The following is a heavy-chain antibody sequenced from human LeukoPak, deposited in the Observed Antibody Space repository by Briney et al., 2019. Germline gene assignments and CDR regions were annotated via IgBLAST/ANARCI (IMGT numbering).Heavy chain of an antibody. CDR2: IYSTGGT. CDR3: AISAGYSYGYVGYYYMDV. CDR1: GGSISTYY. V-gene: IGHV4-4*07. D-gene: IGHD5-18*01. J-gene: IGHJ6*03. Sequence: SETLSLTCTVSGGSISTYYWSWIRQPAGKGLEWIGRIYSTGGTNYNPSLKSRVTMSVDTSKNQFSLKLTSVTAADTAVYYCAISAGYSYGYVGYYYMDVWGKGTTVTVSS.